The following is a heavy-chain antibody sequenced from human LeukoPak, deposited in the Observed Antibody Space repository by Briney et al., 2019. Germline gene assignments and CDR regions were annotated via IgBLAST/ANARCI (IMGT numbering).Heavy chain of an antibody. J-gene: IGHJ4*02. CDR3: ARDYEGMATIYFDY. D-gene: IGHD5-24*01. CDR1: GFTFSSYS. V-gene: IGHV3-21*01. CDR2: ISSGSKYI. Sequence: GGSLRLSCAASGFTFSSYSMNWVRQAPGKGLEWVSSISSGSKYIYNADSVKGRFTISRDNAKNSLYLQMNSLRAEDTAVYYCARDYEGMATIYFDYWGQGTLVTVSS.